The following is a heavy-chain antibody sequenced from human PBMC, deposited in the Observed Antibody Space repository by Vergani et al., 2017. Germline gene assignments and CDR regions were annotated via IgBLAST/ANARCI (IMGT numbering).Heavy chain of an antibody. CDR1: GGSITSSSYY. Sequence: QLHLQESGPGLVKPSETLSLTCTVSGGSITSSSYYWGWIRQPPGKGLEWIGNIYHSGGAYYNPSLKGRVTISVDTSKNQFSLEVTSVTAADTAVYYCASAGGHRSHYYMDVWGKGTTVTVSS. V-gene: IGHV4-39*01. CDR3: ASAGGHRSHYYMDV. J-gene: IGHJ6*03. D-gene: IGHD1-14*01. CDR2: IYHSGGA.